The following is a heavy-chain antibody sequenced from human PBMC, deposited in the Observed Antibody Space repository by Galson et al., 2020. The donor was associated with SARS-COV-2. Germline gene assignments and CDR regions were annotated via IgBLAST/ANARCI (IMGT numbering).Heavy chain of an antibody. Sequence: SETLSLTCTVSGCSISNYYWSWIRQPSGQRLDWIGRLYNIGDTNFNPSLKSRVTMSVDTSKNQFSLKLTSVTAADTAVYYCARGGLAVAGNYFYFYRMDVWGQGTAVTVSS. CDR2: LYNIGDT. CDR1: GCSISNYY. J-gene: IGHJ6*02. V-gene: IGHV4-4*07. D-gene: IGHD6-19*01. CDR3: ARGGLAVAGNYFYFYRMDV.